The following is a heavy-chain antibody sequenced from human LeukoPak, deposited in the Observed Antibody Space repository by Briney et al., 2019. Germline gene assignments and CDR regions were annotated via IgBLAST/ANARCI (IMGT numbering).Heavy chain of an antibody. CDR3: ARTYDSSGYYYYGMDV. J-gene: IGHJ6*02. Sequence: ASVKVSCKASGYTFTSNDINWVRQATGQGLEWMGWMNPNSGNTGYAQKFQGRVTMTRNTSISTAYMELSSLRSEDTAVYYCARTYDSSGYYYYGMDVWGQGTTVTVSS. D-gene: IGHD3-22*01. CDR1: GYTFTSND. CDR2: MNPNSGNT. V-gene: IGHV1-8*01.